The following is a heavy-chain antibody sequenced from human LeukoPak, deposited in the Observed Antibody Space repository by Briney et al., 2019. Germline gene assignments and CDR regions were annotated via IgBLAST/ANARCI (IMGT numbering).Heavy chain of an antibody. J-gene: IGHJ3*02. CDR2: IDYSGAYT. CDR1: GFTFSTYG. Sequence: GGSLRLSCAASGFTFSTYGMSWVRQAPGKGLQCVSSIDYSGAYTYYADSVKGRFTISRDNSKNTLYLQMNSLRAEDTAVYYCARDRGWAFDIWGQGTMVTVSS. V-gene: IGHV3-23*01. CDR3: ARDRGWAFDI.